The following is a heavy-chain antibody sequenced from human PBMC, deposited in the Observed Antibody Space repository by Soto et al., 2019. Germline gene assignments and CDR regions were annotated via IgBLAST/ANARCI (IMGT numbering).Heavy chain of an antibody. CDR2: INPNSGNT. Sequence: QVQLVQSGAEVKKPGASVKVSCKASGYTFTSYDINWVRQATGQGLEWMGWINPNSGNTNYVQKFQGRVTMTRDTSMSTAYMELRSLRSEDTAVYFCARDGRPMVVWGQGTTVTVSS. V-gene: IGHV1-8*01. J-gene: IGHJ6*02. CDR3: ARDGRPMVV. CDR1: GYTFTSYD.